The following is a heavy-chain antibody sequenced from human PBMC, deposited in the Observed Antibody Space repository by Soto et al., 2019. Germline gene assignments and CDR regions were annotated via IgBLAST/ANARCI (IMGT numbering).Heavy chain of an antibody. D-gene: IGHD4-17*01. CDR1: GGTFSSYA. Sequence: QVQLVQSGAEVKKPGSSVKVSCKASGGTFSSYAISWVRQAPGQGLEWMGGIIPIFGTANYAQKFQGRVTITADESTSTAYMELSSLRSEDTAVYYCARGPYGETKRGNAFDIWGQGTMVTVSS. CDR3: ARGPYGETKRGNAFDI. CDR2: IIPIFGTA. J-gene: IGHJ3*02. V-gene: IGHV1-69*01.